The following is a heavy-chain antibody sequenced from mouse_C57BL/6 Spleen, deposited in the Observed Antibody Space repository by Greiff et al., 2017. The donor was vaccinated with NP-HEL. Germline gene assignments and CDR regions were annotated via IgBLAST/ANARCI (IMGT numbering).Heavy chain of an antibody. D-gene: IGHD2-3*01. J-gene: IGHJ1*03. CDR2: ISYDGSN. Sequence: VQLKESGPGLVKPSQSLSLTCSVTGYSITSGYYWNWIRQFPGNKLEWMGYISYDGSNNYNPSLKNRISLTRDTSKNQFFLKLNSVTTEDTATYYCARNRGGYYVYWYFDVWGTGTTVTVAS. V-gene: IGHV3-6*01. CDR1: GYSITSGYY. CDR3: ARNRGGYYVYWYFDV.